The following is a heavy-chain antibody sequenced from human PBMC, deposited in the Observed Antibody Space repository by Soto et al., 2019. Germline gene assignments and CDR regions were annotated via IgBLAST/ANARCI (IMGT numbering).Heavy chain of an antibody. D-gene: IGHD3-10*01. CDR3: ARDVSSDTTGFRGYDL. J-gene: IGHJ4*02. Sequence: QLHLVQSGAEVQKAGSSVKVSCKASGGTVSSYAITWVRQAPGKGLEWMGVFIPNFVSAHYAPKFQGRITITADKSTSTAYMELSGLTSEDTAIYYCARDVSSDTTGFRGYDLWGQGTQVTVSS. V-gene: IGHV1-69*06. CDR2: FIPNFVSA. CDR1: GGTVSSYA.